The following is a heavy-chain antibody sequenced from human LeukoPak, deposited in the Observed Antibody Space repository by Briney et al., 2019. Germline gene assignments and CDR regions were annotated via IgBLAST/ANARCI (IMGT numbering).Heavy chain of an antibody. J-gene: IGHJ4*02. D-gene: IGHD2-15*01. V-gene: IGHV3-7*04. CDR1: GFTFSRYW. CDR3: VRDYCSGGTCYDGY. Sequence: GGSLRLSCAASGFTFSRYWMSWVRQGPGKGLEWVANIKQDGSEKYYVDSVKGRFTISRDNAKDSLYLQMNSLRAEDTAVYYCVRDYCSGGTCYDGYGGQGTLVTVSS. CDR2: IKQDGSEK.